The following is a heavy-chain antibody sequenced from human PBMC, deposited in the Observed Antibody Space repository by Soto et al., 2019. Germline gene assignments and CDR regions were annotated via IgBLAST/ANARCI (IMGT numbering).Heavy chain of an antibody. V-gene: IGHV1-3*01. CDR1: GISYTTYA. CDR2: INAGNGDT. CDR3: ARAISGYGT. D-gene: IGHD5-12*01. J-gene: IGHJ4*02. Sequence: VQLVQSGAEVKKPGASVRISCTASGISYTTYAIHWVRQAPGQGLEWMGWINAGNGDTRYSQRFQGRVTLTRDTSATTTYMDLSSLRSEDTSIYYGARAISGYGTWGQGTLVTVSS.